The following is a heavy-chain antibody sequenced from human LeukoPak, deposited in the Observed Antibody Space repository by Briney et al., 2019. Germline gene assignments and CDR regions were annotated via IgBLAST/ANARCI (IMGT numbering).Heavy chain of an antibody. CDR1: GFTFSSYG. CDR2: IRYDGSNK. D-gene: IGHD3-10*01. J-gene: IGHJ4*02. CDR3: AKGLLWFGELSHGFDY. Sequence: GGSLRLSCAASGFTFSSYGMHWVRQAPGKGLEWVAFIRYDGSNKYYADSVKGRFTISRDNSKNTLYLQMNSLRAEDTAVYYCAKGLLWFGELSHGFDYWGQGTLVTVSS. V-gene: IGHV3-30*02.